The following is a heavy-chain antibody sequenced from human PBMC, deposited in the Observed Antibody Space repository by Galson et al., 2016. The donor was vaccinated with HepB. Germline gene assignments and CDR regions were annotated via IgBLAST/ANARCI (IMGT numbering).Heavy chain of an antibody. CDR1: GSTFSNYA. CDR2: NSRDSGII. J-gene: IGHJ4*02. Sequence: SLRLSCAASGSTFSNYAMNWVRQAPGKGLEWVSHNSRDSGIIDYADSVKGRFTVSRDNGKNSLFLQMNSLRAEDTAVYYCVRDNDWAFDYWGQGILVTV. V-gene: IGHV3-48*01. CDR3: VRDNDWAFDY. D-gene: IGHD1-1*01.